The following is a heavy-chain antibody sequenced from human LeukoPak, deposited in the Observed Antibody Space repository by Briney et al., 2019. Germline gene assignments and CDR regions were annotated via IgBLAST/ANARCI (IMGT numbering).Heavy chain of an antibody. V-gene: IGHV3-23*01. CDR3: ARASSPYYDFWSGYYHYYGMDV. Sequence: GGSLRLSCAASGFTFSSYAMSWVRQAPGKGLEWVSAISGSGGSTYYADSVKGRFTISRDNSKNTLYLQMNSLRAEDTAVYYCARASSPYYDFWSGYYHYYGMDVWGQGTTVTVSS. CDR1: GFTFSSYA. D-gene: IGHD3-3*01. J-gene: IGHJ6*02. CDR2: ISGSGGST.